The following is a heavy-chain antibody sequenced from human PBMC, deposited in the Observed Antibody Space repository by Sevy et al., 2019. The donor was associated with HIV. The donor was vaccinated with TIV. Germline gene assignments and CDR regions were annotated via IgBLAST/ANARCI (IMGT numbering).Heavy chain of an antibody. CDR2: FDPEDGER. V-gene: IGHV1-24*01. J-gene: IGHJ4*02. Sequence: ASVKVSCKVSGYTVTEVSMHWVRQAPGKGREWMGRFDPEDGERIYAQKFQGRVTLTEDTSTDTAYMELRSLKSEDTAVYYCATTREYYQDSSGYLDFWGQGTLVTVSS. D-gene: IGHD3-22*01. CDR3: ATTREYYQDSSGYLDF. CDR1: GYTVTEVS.